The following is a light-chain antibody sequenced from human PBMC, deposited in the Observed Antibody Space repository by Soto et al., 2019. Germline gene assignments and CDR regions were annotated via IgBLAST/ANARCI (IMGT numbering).Light chain of an antibody. CDR1: NSDVGGYNY. J-gene: IGLJ1*01. Sequence: QAALTQPASVSGSPGQSITIFCTGTNSDVGGYNYVSWYHQHPGKAPKLIIYGVTNRPSGVSDRFSGSKSGYTASLTISGLRAEDEADYYCSSYTTNRAPVFGTGTKVTVL. CDR3: SSYTTNRAPV. V-gene: IGLV2-14*01. CDR2: GVT.